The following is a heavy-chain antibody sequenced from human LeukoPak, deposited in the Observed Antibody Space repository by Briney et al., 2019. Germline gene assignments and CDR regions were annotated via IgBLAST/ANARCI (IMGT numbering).Heavy chain of an antibody. V-gene: IGHV3-23*01. D-gene: IGHD5-24*01. J-gene: IGHJ4*02. CDR1: GFTFSNYG. CDR3: AKDDERFDY. CDR2: ISGSGGST. Sequence: PGGSLRLSCAASGFTFSNYGMSWVRQAPGKGLEWVSAISGSGGSTYYADSEKGRFTISRDNSKNTLYLQMNSLRAEDTAVYYCAKDDERFDYWGQGTLVTVSS.